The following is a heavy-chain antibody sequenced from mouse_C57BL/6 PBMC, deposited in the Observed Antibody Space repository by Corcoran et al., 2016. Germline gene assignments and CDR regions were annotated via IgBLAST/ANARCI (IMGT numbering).Heavy chain of an antibody. CDR2: IDPEDGET. D-gene: IGHD2-10*01. J-gene: IGHJ4*01. CDR3: APYYERAMDY. CDR1: GFNIKDYY. V-gene: IGHV14-2*01. Sequence: EVQLQQSGAELVEPGASVKLSCTAYGFNIKDYYMHLVKQRTEQGLEWIGRIDPEDGETKYAPKFQGKATITADTSSNTAYLQLSSLTSEDTAVYYCAPYYERAMDYWGQGTSVTVSS.